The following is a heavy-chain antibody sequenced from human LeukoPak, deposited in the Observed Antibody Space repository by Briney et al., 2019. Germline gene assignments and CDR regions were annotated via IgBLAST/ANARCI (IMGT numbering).Heavy chain of an antibody. CDR1: GYTLTSYY. J-gene: IGHJ3*02. D-gene: IGHD5-12*01. CDR2: INPSGGST. CDR3: ANQEWLRFNLNAFDI. Sequence: ASVKVSCKASGYTLTSYYMHWVRQAPGQGLEWMGIINPSGGSTNYAQKFQGRVTMTRDMSTRTVYMELRSLRFEDTAVYYCANQEWLRFNLNAFDIWGQGTMVTVSS. V-gene: IGHV1-46*01.